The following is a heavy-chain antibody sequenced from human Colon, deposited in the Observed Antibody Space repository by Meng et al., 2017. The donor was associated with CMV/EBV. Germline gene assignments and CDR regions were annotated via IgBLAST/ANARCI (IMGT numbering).Heavy chain of an antibody. CDR2: ISYSGKT. D-gene: IGHD2-15*01. J-gene: IGHJ6*02. V-gene: IGHV4-61*01. CDR3: ARESMVAVSRYYFYLMDV. Sequence: SETLSLTCTVSGGSVSSANSYWSWVRQPPGKGLEWIVYISYSGKTNYNPSLESRVTITGDTSKNQFSLKLNSVTAADTAFYYCARESMVAVSRYYFYLMDVWGQGATVTVSS. CDR1: GGSVSSANSY.